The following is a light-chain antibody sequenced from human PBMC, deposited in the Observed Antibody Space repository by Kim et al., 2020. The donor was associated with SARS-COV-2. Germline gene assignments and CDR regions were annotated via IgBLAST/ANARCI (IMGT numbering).Light chain of an antibody. CDR2: EDN. CDR3: QSYDSSNQKV. J-gene: IGLJ3*02. CDR1: SGSIASNY. Sequence: NFMLTQPHSVSESPGKTVTISCTRSSGSIASNYVQWYQQRPGSAPTTVIYEDNQRPSGVPDRFSGSIDSSSNSASLTISGLKTEYEADYYCQSYDSSNQKVFGGGTQLTVL. V-gene: IGLV6-57*03.